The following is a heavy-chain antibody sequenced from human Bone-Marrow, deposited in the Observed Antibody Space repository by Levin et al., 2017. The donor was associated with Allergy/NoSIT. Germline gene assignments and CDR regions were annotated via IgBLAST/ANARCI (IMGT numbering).Heavy chain of an antibody. CDR2: IYYSGTT. V-gene: IGHV4-59*08. D-gene: IGHD4-17*01. Sequence: SQTLSLTCTISGGSISTYYWSWIRQPPGKGLEWIGYIYYSGTTDYNPSLNSRVTISLDTSKNQFSLKLSSVTAADTAVYYCARHGDTLDYGDYCSRDAFDVWGQGTMVTVSS. J-gene: IGHJ3*01. CDR3: ARHGDTLDYGDYCSRDAFDV. CDR1: GGSISTYY.